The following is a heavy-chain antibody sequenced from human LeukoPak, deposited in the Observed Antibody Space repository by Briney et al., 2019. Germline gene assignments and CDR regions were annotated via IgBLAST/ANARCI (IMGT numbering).Heavy chain of an antibody. CDR3: ARRRITFHLAY. CDR1: VGSISSSSYY. Sequence: SETLSLSCTVSVGSISSSSYYWGSIRQPPGKGLEWIGSIYYSGSTYYNPSLKSRVTISVDTSKNQFSLWMSSGTAADTAVYYCARRRITFHLAYWGQGTLVTVSS. V-gene: IGHV4-39*01. CDR2: IYYSGST. D-gene: IGHD2/OR15-2a*01. J-gene: IGHJ4*02.